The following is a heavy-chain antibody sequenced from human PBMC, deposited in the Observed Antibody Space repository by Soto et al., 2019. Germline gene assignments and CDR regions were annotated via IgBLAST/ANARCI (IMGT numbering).Heavy chain of an antibody. CDR2: IWYDGSNK. CDR1: GFTFSSYG. Sequence: GGSLRLSCAASGFTFSSYGMHWVRQAPGKGLEWVAVIWYDGSNKYYADSVKGRFTISRDNSKNTLYLQMNSLRAEDTAVYYCARDYYDILTGYYTDVHLDAFAFSGQGTMVT. J-gene: IGHJ3*01. V-gene: IGHV3-33*01. D-gene: IGHD3-9*01. CDR3: ARDYYDILTGYYTDVHLDAFAF.